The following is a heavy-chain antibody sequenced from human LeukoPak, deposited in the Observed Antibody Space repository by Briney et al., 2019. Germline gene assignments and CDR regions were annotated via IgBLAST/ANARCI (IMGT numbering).Heavy chain of an antibody. J-gene: IGHJ3*02. CDR3: ARETDIVATTAADAFDI. V-gene: IGHV1-2*02. CDR2: INPNSGGT. D-gene: IGHD5-12*01. Sequence: APVKVSCKASGYTFTGYYMHWVRQAPGQGLEWMGWINPNSGGTNYAQKFQGRVTMTRDTSISTAYMELSRLRSDDTAVYYCARETDIVATTAADAFDIWGQGTIVTVSS. CDR1: GYTFTGYY.